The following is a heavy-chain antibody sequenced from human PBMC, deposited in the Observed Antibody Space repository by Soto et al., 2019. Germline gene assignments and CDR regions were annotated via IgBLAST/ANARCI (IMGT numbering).Heavy chain of an antibody. D-gene: IGHD5-12*01. J-gene: IGHJ4*02. CDR1: GYTFTDYY. Sequence: QVQLVQSGAEVKKPGASVKVSCKASGYTFTDYYIHWVRQAPGQGLEWMGWINSKNGGTKYVQKFQGGVTMTRDTSITTAYMELTRLRYDDTAVYYCARGGNSGYYYEWGQGTLVTVSS. CDR2: INSKNGGT. V-gene: IGHV1-2*02. CDR3: ARGGNSGYYYE.